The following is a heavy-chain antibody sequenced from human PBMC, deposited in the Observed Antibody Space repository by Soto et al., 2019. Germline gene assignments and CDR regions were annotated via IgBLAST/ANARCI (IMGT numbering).Heavy chain of an antibody. V-gene: IGHV4-59*01. J-gene: IGHJ4*02. CDR2: VYYTGST. CDR3: ARSVAVPGAHIDY. D-gene: IGHD6-19*01. Sequence: PSETLALTCRVSGGSISGSDWRWIRQSPGKGLEWLGYVYYTGSTNYSPSLRSRVSISVDTSKNEFSLRLSSVTAADTAVYFCARSVAVPGAHIDYWGQGTQVTVSS. CDR1: GGSISGSD.